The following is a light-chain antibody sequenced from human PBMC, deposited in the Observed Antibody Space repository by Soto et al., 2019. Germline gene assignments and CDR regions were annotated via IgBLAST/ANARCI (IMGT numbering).Light chain of an antibody. J-gene: IGLJ2*01. CDR1: SSNIGAGYA. CDR3: CSFALRSTLI. Sequence: QSVLTQPPSVSGAPGQRVTISCTGSSSNIGAGYAVHWFQQLPGTAPKLLIFGNNNRPSGVPDRFSGSKSGTSASLAITGLQAEDEGDYYCCSFALRSTLIFGGGTKLTVL. V-gene: IGLV1-40*01. CDR2: GNN.